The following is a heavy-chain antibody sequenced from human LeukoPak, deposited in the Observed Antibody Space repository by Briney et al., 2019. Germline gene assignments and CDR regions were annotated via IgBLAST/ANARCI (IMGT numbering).Heavy chain of an antibody. CDR2: IYPGDSDT. J-gene: IGHJ4*02. D-gene: IGHD3-3*01. CDR3: ATQLGGPKVYYDFWSGYSALGDYFDY. CDR1: GYSFTSYW. V-gene: IGHV5-51*01. Sequence: GESLKISCKGSGYSFTSYWIGWVRQMPGKGLEWMGIIYPGDSDTRYSPSFQGQVTISADKSISTAYLQWSSLKASDTAMYYCATQLGGPKVYYDFWSGYSALGDYFDYWGQGTLVTVSS.